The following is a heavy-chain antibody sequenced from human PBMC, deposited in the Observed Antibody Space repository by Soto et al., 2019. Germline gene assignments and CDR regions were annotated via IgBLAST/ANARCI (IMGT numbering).Heavy chain of an antibody. D-gene: IGHD3-3*01. V-gene: IGHV4-39*01. CDR2: IYYSGST. Sequence: QLQLQESGPGLVKPSETLSLTCTVSGGSISSSSYYWGWIRQPPGKGLEWIGSIYYSGSTYYNPSLKSRVTISVDTSKNQFSLKLSSVTAADTAVYYCAITGYDFWSGYYVDYWGQGTLVTVSS. CDR1: GGSISSSSYY. CDR3: AITGYDFWSGYYVDY. J-gene: IGHJ4*02.